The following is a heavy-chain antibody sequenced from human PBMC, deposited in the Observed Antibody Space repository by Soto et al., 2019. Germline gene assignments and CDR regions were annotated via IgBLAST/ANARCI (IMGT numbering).Heavy chain of an antibody. D-gene: IGHD1-1*01. V-gene: IGHV3-30*18. CDR3: VKAGTMAGTGTTPRSFDI. Sequence: PRLSCAASGFMFNAYGMHWVRQAPGNGLEWVAVISFDGSNQYYEESVKGRFTISRDNSKNTLYLQMHSLRAEDTAVYFCVKAGTMAGTGTTPRSFDIWGRGTMVTV. CDR1: GFMFNAYG. CDR2: ISFDGSNQ. J-gene: IGHJ3*02.